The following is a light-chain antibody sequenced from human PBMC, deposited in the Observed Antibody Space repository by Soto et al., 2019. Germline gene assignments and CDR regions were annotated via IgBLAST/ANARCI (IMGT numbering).Light chain of an antibody. J-gene: IGKJ2*01. V-gene: IGKV3-11*01. CDR3: RQRTTWPPGMYT. Sequence: EIVLTQSPATLSLSPGERATLSCRASQSVNNYLAWYQQKPGQAPRLLIYDASNRATGIPARFSGSGSGTDFTLTISSLEPEDFAVYYCRQRTTWPPGMYTFGQGTKLEIK. CDR1: QSVNNY. CDR2: DAS.